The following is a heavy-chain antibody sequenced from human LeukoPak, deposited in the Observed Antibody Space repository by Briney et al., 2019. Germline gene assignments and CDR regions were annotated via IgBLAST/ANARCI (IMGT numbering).Heavy chain of an antibody. CDR2: IYYSGST. J-gene: IGHJ4*02. CDR1: GGSISSYY. V-gene: IGHV4-59*01. CDR3: ARDPISSYGADY. Sequence: SETLSLTCTVSGGSISSYYWSWIRQPPGKGLEWIGYIYYSGSTNYNPSLKSRVTISVDTSKNQFSLKLTSVTAADTAVYYCARDPISSYGADYWGQGTLVTVSS. D-gene: IGHD5-12*01.